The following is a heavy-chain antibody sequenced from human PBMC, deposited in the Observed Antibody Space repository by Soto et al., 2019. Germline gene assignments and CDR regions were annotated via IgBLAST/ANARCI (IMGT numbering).Heavy chain of an antibody. Sequence: EVQLLESGGGLVQPGGSLRLSCAASGFTFSSYAMSWVRQAPGKGLEWVSSISGSGGSTYYADSVKGRFTISRDNSKNTLYLQMNSLRAEDTAVYYCAPHLWFGELYYWGQGTLVTVSS. V-gene: IGHV3-23*01. CDR1: GFTFSSYA. D-gene: IGHD3-10*01. J-gene: IGHJ4*02. CDR2: ISGSGGST. CDR3: APHLWFGELYY.